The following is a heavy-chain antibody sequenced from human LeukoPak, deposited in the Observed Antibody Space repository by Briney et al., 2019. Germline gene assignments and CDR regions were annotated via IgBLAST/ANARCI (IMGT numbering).Heavy chain of an antibody. CDR2: ISSGSSYI. D-gene: IGHD2-8*02. J-gene: IGHJ4*02. CDR3: AGRSTANICD. CDR1: GFTFSSYT. Sequence: GGSLRLSCAASGFTFSSYTMDWVRQAPGKGLEWVSSISSGSSYISYADSVKGRFTISRDNAKNSLYLQMNSLRAEDTAVYYCAGRSTANICDWGQGTLVTVSS. V-gene: IGHV3-21*01.